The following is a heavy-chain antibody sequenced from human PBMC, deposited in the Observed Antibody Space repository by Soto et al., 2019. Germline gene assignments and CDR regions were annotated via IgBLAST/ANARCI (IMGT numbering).Heavy chain of an antibody. J-gene: IGHJ4*02. Sequence: GRSLRLSCAASGFTFNIYAMSWVRQAPGRGLECVSAVSGSACDTYYAEPVKGRFTISRDNSKNTLYLQMNSLRADDTAVYYCARDYIWGQGTLVTVSS. V-gene: IGHV3-23*01. CDR2: VSGSACDT. D-gene: IGHD3-10*01. CDR3: ARDYI. CDR1: GFTFNIYA.